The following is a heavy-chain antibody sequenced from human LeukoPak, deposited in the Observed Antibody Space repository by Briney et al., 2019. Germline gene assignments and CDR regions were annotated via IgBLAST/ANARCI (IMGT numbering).Heavy chain of an antibody. V-gene: IGHV3-48*04. Sequence: GGSLRLSCAASGLNFSNNTMNWVRRAPGKGPEWVSYISSSGTTKYYADSVKGRFTVSRDNAKNSLYLQMNSLRVEDTAVYYCAKLGGLADYWGQGTLVTVSS. CDR3: AKLGGLADY. CDR1: GLNFSNNT. CDR2: ISSSGTTK. J-gene: IGHJ4*02. D-gene: IGHD3-10*01.